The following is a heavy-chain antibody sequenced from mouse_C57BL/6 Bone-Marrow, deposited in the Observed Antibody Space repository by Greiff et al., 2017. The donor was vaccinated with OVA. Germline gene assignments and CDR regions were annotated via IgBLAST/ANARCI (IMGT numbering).Heavy chain of an antibody. Sequence: EVHLVESGPGLVKPSQSLSLTCSVTGYSITSGYYWNWIRQFPGNKLEWMGYISYDGSNNYNPSLKNRISITRDTSKNQFFLKLNSVTTEDTATYYCARSYGNYRYFDVWGTGTTVTVSS. J-gene: IGHJ1*03. CDR2: ISYDGSN. D-gene: IGHD2-1*01. CDR3: ARSYGNYRYFDV. CDR1: GYSITSGYY. V-gene: IGHV3-6*01.